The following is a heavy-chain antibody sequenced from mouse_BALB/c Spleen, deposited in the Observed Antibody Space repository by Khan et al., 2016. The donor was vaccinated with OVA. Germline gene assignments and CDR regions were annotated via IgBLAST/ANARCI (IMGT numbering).Heavy chain of an antibody. Sequence: QMQLEESGPGLVAPSQSLSITCTVYGYSLTRYGVHWVRQPPGKGLEWLGLIWAGGSTNYNWALMSRLSISIDNSKSLVFLIMNSLQTDDTGLYFCPRYKDRARYWGQGTTLTVSS. J-gene: IGHJ2*01. CDR3: PRYKDRARY. CDR1: GYSLTRYG. CDR2: IWAGGST. V-gene: IGHV2-9*02. D-gene: IGHD3-3*01.